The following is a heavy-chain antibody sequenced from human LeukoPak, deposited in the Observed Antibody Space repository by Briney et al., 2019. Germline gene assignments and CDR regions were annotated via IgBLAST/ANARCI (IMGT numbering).Heavy chain of an antibody. CDR1: GGSFSGYY. Sequence: SETLSLTCAVYGGSFSGYYWSWIRQPPGKGLEWIGAINHSGSANYNPSLKSRVTISVDTSKNHFSLKLNSVTAADTAVYFCARETYYYASGRVLDNWGQGTLVTVSS. V-gene: IGHV4-34*01. CDR2: INHSGSA. J-gene: IGHJ4*02. CDR3: ARETYYYASGRVLDN. D-gene: IGHD3-10*01.